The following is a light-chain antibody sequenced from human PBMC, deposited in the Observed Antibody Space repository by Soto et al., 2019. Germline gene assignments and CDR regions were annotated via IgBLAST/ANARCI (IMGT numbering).Light chain of an antibody. V-gene: IGKV1-8*01. CDR3: QQYYSYPPT. J-gene: IGKJ3*01. Sequence: AIRMTQSPSSLSASTGDRVTITCRASQGISSYLVWYQQKPGKAPKLLIYAASTLQSGVPSRFSGSGSGTDFTLTISCLQSEDFATYYCQQYYSYPPTFGPGTKVDIK. CDR1: QGISSY. CDR2: AAS.